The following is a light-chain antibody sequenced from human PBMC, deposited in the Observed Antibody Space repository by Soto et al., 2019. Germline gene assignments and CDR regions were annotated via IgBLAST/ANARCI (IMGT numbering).Light chain of an antibody. CDR1: QSVSNSY. V-gene: IGKV3-20*01. CDR3: QQYGSSPWT. Sequence: EIVLTQSPGTLSLSPGERATLSCRASQSVSNSYLNWYQQEPGQAPKLLIYDASNRATGIPDRFSGSGSGTDFTLTISRLEPEDFALYYCQQYGSSPWTFGQGTKVEIK. CDR2: DAS. J-gene: IGKJ1*01.